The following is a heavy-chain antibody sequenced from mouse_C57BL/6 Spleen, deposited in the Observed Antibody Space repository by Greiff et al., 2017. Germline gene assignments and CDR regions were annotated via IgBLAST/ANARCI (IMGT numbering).Heavy chain of an antibody. CDR1: CYTFTSYW. Sequence: QFQLQQSGTELLKPGASVKLSCKASCYTFTSYWLPWVKQRPGQGLEWIVNLNPSTGGTTYNEKFKSKATLTLDKSSSTAYMQLSSLTSEDSAVYYCARFPPYYGSSYGAMDYWGQGTSVTVSS. CDR2: LNPSTGGT. J-gene: IGHJ4*01. V-gene: IGHV1-53*01. D-gene: IGHD1-1*01. CDR3: ARFPPYYGSSYGAMDY.